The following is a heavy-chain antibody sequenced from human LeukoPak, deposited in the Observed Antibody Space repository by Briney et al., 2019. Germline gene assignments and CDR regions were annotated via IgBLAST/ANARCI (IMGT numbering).Heavy chain of an antibody. CDR1: GGSLSGYY. V-gene: IGHV4-34*01. Sequence: SETLSLTCAVYGGSLSGYYWSWIRQPPGKGLEWIGEINHSGSTNYNPSLKSRVTISVDTSKNQFSLKLSSVTAADTAVYYCARGLRYSYGYGYYFDYWGQGTLVTVSS. J-gene: IGHJ4*02. CDR3: ARGLRYSYGYGYYFDY. CDR2: INHSGST. D-gene: IGHD5-18*01.